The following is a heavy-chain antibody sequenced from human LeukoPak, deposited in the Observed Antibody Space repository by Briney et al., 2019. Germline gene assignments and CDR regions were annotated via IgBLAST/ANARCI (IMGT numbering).Heavy chain of an antibody. CDR2: IQDSGIT. D-gene: IGHD2-15*01. V-gene: IGHV4-4*08. Sequence: PSETLSLICNVSGDSVSSGYWSWIRQSPGKGPEWIGFIQDSGITDYNPSLKSRLLMSVDTSKNQFSLNLRSVTAADTAVYYCAGRGHRYSRDWGQGILVTISS. J-gene: IGHJ1*01. CDR3: AGRGHRYSRD. CDR1: GDSVSSGY.